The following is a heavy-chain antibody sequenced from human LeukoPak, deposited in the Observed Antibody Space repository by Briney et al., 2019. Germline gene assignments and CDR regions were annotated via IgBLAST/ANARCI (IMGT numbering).Heavy chain of an antibody. J-gene: IGHJ5*02. V-gene: IGHV4-31*02. CDR2: IYYSGST. Sequence: KGLEWIGYIYYSGSTYYNPSLKSRVTISVDTSKNQFSLKLSSVTAADTAVYYCARYSSSLRFDPWGQGTLVTVSS. D-gene: IGHD6-6*01. CDR3: ARYSSSLRFDP.